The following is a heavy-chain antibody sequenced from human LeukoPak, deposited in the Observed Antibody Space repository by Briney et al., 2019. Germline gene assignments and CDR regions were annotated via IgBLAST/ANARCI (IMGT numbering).Heavy chain of an antibody. D-gene: IGHD3-10*01. CDR2: ISSGSSYI. J-gene: IGHJ4*02. CDR1: GFTFSSFG. CDR3: GRSPYGSGSYYVDY. V-gene: IGHV3-21*01. Sequence: PGRSLRLSCAASGFTFSSFGMHWVRQAPGKGLEWVSSISSGSSYIYYADSVRGRFTISRDNAKKSLYLQMNSLRAEDTAVYYCGRSPYGSGSYYVDYWGQGTLVTVSS.